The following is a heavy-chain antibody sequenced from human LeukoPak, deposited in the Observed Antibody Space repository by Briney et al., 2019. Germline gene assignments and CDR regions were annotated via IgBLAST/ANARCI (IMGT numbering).Heavy chain of an antibody. D-gene: IGHD4-17*01. V-gene: IGHV3-23*01. J-gene: IGHJ4*02. CDR2: ISSSAGNT. CDR1: GFTFSSYA. Sequence: PGGSLRLSCVASGFTFSSYAISWVRQAPGKGLEWVSGISSSAGNTNYADSVKGRFTISRDNSKNTLYLQMNSLRVEDTAVYYCAKAQLRVTTGIDNWGQGTLVTVSS. CDR3: AKAQLRVTTGIDN.